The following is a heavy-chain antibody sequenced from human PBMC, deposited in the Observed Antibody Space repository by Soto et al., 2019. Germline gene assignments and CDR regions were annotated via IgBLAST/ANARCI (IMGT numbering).Heavy chain of an antibody. J-gene: IGHJ6*02. V-gene: IGHV3-30-3*01. D-gene: IGHD2-2*01. CDR1: GFTFSTYA. CDR3: ARALYCTSTSCNIVVSVLGMDV. CDR2: ISYDGSNK. Sequence: PGGSLRLSCAASGFTFSTYALHWVRQAPGKGLEWVSVISYDGSNKYFAASVKGRFTLSRDNSKNTVYLQMNSLRPEDTAVYYCARALYCTSTSCNIVVSVLGMDVWGQGTTVTVSS.